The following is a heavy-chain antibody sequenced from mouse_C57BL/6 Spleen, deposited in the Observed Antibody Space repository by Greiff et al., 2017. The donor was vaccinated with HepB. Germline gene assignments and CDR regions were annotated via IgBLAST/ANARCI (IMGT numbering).Heavy chain of an antibody. V-gene: IGHV1-22*01. D-gene: IGHD1-1*01. CDR2: INPNNGGT. Sequence: EVQLQQSGPELVKPGASVKMSCKASGYTFTDYNMHWVKQSHGKSLEWIGYINPNNGGTSYNQKFKGKATLTVNQSSSTAYMELRSLTSEDSAVYYCAISPDSYYCSIYWYFDVWGTGTTVTVSS. J-gene: IGHJ1*03. CDR1: GYTFTDYN. CDR3: AISPDSYYCSIYWYFDV.